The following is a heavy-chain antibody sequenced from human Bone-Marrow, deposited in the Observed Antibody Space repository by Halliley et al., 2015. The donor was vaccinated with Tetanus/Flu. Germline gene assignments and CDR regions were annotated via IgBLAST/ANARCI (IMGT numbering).Heavy chain of an antibody. V-gene: IGHV1-18*04. J-gene: IGHJ4*02. D-gene: IGHD3-22*01. CDR3: ARVYCSASSCYGGSNY. Sequence: QVQLVQSGPEVKKPGASVKVSCTTSGYDFIGFGISWVRQAPGQGLEWMGWISVYNGHTKYAQTLQGRVTMGTDTSTNTAYMEMRRLTSDDTAVYYCARVYCSASSCYGGSNYWGQGTLVTVSS. CDR2: ISVYNGHT. CDR1: GYDFIGFG.